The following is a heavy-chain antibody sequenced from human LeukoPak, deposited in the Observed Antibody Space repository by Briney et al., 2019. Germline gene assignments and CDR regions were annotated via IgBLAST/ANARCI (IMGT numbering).Heavy chain of an antibody. CDR3: AKDPRYSYSSGWFCDY. CDR2: IYSRGST. CDR1: GFTVSSNY. D-gene: IGHD6-19*01. J-gene: IGHJ4*02. V-gene: IGHV3-53*01. Sequence: GGSLRLSCAASGFTVSSNYMSWVRQAPGKGREWGSVIYSRGSTYYADSVKGRFTISRDNSKNTLYLQMNSLRAEDTAVYYCAKDPRYSYSSGWFCDYWGQGTLVTVSS.